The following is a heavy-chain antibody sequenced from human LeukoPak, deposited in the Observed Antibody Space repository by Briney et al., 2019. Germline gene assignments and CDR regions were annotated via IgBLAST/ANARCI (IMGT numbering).Heavy chain of an antibody. D-gene: IGHD3-22*01. CDR3: ARDHHRRLYDSQARDTFDI. CDR2: ISSSSSYI. Sequence: QPGGSLRLSCAASAFTFSSYSMNWVRQAPGKGLEWVSYISSSSSYIYYADSVKGRFSISRDNAKNSLYLQMNSLRAEDTAVYYCARDHHRRLYDSQARDTFDIWGQGTMVTVSS. V-gene: IGHV3-48*01. CDR1: AFTFSSYS. J-gene: IGHJ3*02.